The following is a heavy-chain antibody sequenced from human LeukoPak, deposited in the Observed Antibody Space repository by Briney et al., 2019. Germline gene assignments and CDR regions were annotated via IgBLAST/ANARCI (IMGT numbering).Heavy chain of an antibody. CDR1: GFTFSSYG. Sequence: PGGSLRLSCAASGFTFSSYGMHWVRQAPGKGLEWVAFIRYDGSNKYYADSVKGRFTISRDNSKNTLYLQMNSLRAEDTAVYYCVTAFRGYYDSSGYYPDYWGQGTLVTVSS. CDR2: IRYDGSNK. D-gene: IGHD3-22*01. J-gene: IGHJ4*02. V-gene: IGHV3-30*02. CDR3: VTAFRGYYDSSGYYPDY.